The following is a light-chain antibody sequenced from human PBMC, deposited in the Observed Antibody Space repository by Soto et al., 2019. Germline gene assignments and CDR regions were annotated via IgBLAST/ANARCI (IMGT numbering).Light chain of an antibody. V-gene: IGLV2-14*01. CDR3: SSYTSSSTPGWV. Sequence: QSALTQPASVSGSPGQSITISCTGTSSDVGGYNYVSWYQQHPGKAPKLMFYDVSNRPSGVSNRFSGSKSGNTASLTISGLQAEDEADYYCSSYTSSSTPGWVFGGGTKLTVL. CDR1: SSDVGGYNY. J-gene: IGLJ3*02. CDR2: DVS.